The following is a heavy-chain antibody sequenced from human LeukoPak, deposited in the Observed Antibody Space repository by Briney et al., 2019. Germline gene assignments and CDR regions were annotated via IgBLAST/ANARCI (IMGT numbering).Heavy chain of an antibody. CDR2: IRPSGDFT. V-gene: IGHV3-23*01. CDR3: SAQPEAVAGGMHY. CDR1: GFTFSSHS. J-gene: IGHJ4*02. D-gene: IGHD6-19*01. Sequence: GSLRLSCAASGFTFSSHSMTWVRQAPGKGLDWVSTIRPSGDFTFYADSVKGRFPVSRDNSRNTLYLQMNTLRAEDTAVYYCSAQPEAVAGGMHYWGQGALVTVSS.